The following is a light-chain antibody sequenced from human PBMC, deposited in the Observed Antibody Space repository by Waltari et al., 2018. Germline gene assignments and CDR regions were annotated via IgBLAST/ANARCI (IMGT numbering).Light chain of an antibody. Sequence: DIVMTQSPDSLALSVGERASINCKSSQSVLYWSNNKNYLAWYQQKPGQPPKLLIYWASTRDSGVPDRFSGSGSVSDFTLTISSLQAEDVSVYYCQQYYTTPFTFGPGTKVAIK. CDR2: WAS. J-gene: IGKJ3*01. CDR1: QSVLYWSNNKNY. V-gene: IGKV4-1*01. CDR3: QQYYTTPFT.